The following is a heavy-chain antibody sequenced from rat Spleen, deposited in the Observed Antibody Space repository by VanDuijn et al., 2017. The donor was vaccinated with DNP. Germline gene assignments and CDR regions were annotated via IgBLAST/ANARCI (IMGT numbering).Heavy chain of an antibody. V-gene: IGHV5S11*01. CDR2: ISGGGDIT. CDR1: RFTFSNYY. Sequence: EVQLVESGGGLVQPGRSMKLSCAASRFTFSNYYMARVRQAPTKGLEWVAAISGGGDITYYRDSVKGRFTISRDNAKSTLFLHMDSRRSEETATYYCARSGYPAITEGYFDYWGQGVMVTVSS. D-gene: IGHD1-4*01. J-gene: IGHJ2*01. CDR3: ARSGYPAITEGYFDY.